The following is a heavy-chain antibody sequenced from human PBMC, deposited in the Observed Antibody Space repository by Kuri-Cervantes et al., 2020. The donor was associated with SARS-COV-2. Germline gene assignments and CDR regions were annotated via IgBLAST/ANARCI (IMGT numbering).Heavy chain of an antibody. CDR1: GFTFSDAW. J-gene: IGHJ4*02. Sequence: GGSLRLSCAASGFTFSDAWMSWVRQAPGKGLEWVGRIKSKTDGGTTDYAAPVKGRFTISRDNAKNSLYLQMNSLRAEDTAVYYCARDSSPTHSAGPAAIGCWGQGTLVTVSS. V-gene: IGHV3-15*01. CDR3: ARDSSPTHSAGPAAIGC. CDR2: IKSKTDGGTT. D-gene: IGHD2-2*01.